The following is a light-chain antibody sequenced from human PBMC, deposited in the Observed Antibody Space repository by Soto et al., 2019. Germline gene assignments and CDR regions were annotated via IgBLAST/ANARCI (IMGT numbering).Light chain of an antibody. CDR2: GPS. CDR3: LQYNNWPRT. V-gene: IGKV3-15*01. Sequence: EIVLPQSPAFLSVSPGEIATLSCRASQNVNRNLAWYQQKPGQAPRLLIYGPSSRATGLADRFIGSGSGTEFTLTISSLQSYDFAIYFCLQYNNWPRTFGPGAAVEIK. CDR1: QNVNRN. J-gene: IGKJ2*01.